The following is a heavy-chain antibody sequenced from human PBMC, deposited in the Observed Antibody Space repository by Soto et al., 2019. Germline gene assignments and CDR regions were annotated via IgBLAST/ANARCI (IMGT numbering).Heavy chain of an antibody. CDR2: INHSGRA. V-gene: IGHV4-34*01. CDR3: ARAIKVIIENTGWPKPYYYGLDV. J-gene: IGHJ6*02. CDR1: GASLSGVY. D-gene: IGHD6-19*01. Sequence: QVQLQQWGAGLLKPSETLSLTCGVSGASLSGVYWTWIRQTPGRGLEWIGEINHSGRAYYNPALGDRVTISVDTSKKQCSLSLTSVAAADTGRYYCARAIKVIIENTGWPKPYYYGLDVWAQGTAVIVSS.